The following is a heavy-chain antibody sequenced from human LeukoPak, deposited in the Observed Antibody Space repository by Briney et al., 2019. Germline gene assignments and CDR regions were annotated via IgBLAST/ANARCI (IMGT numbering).Heavy chain of an antibody. J-gene: IGHJ5*02. D-gene: IGHD1-7*01. Sequence: GASVKLSCKASGYTFTSYGISWVRQAPGQGLEWVGWIRAYNGNTNYAQKLQGRVTMTTDTSTNTAYMELSSLRSDDTAVYYCARHQLEIRGPNLIDTWGEGNPVTVSS. CDR3: ARHQLEIRGPNLIDT. CDR1: GYTFTSYG. CDR2: IRAYNGNT. V-gene: IGHV1-18*01.